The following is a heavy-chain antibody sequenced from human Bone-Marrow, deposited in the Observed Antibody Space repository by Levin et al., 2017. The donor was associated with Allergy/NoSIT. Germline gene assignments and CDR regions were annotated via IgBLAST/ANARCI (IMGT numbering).Heavy chain of an antibody. CDR3: ASGFFGEYDSDGARRGDAFDI. D-gene: IGHD3-3*01. CDR2: IYPGDSET. V-gene: IGHV5-51*01. J-gene: IGHJ3*02. Sequence: GESLKISCKGSGYSITDYWIAWVRQMPGKGLEWMGIIYPGDSETRYNPAFQSQVTMSADKSIDTAYLEWDSLKASDTAIYYCASGFFGEYDSDGARRGDAFDIWGQGTMVTVSS. CDR1: GYSITDYW.